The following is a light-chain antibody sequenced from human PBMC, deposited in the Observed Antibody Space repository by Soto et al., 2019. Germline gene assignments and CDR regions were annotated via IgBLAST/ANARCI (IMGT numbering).Light chain of an antibody. CDR3: AAWDDSLNVV. CDR2: SNN. CDR1: SSNIGSNT. V-gene: IGLV1-44*01. Sequence: QAVVTQPPSASGTPGQRVTISCSGSSSNIGSNTVNWYQQLPGTAPKLLIYSNNQRPSGVPDRFSGSKSGTSASLAISGLQSEDEADYYCAAWDDSLNVVXGGGTKLTVL. J-gene: IGLJ2*01.